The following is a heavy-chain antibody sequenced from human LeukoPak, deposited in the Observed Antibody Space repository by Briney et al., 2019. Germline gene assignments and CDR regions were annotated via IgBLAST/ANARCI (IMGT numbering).Heavy chain of an antibody. Sequence: GASLQISCKASGSIFTNHWIGWVRPLPGKGLEWMGIIYPGDYDTKYSPSLQGPVTISADKSITTAYLQWRSLKTSDTAMYYCAFTGYGDFSFEYWGQGTLVTVSS. CDR2: IYPGDYDT. CDR3: AFTGYGDFSFEY. D-gene: IGHD4-17*01. CDR1: GSIFTNHW. V-gene: IGHV5-51*01. J-gene: IGHJ4*02.